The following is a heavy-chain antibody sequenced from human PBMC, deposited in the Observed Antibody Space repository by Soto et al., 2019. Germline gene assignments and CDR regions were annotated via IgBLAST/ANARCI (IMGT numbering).Heavy chain of an antibody. Sequence: SETLSLTCTVSGGSISSGGYYWSWIRQHPGKGLEWIGYIYYSGSTYYNPSLKSRVTISVDTSKNQFSLKLSSVTAADTAVYYCARDRSSIAARPVIYPWGQGTLVTVSS. CDR2: IYYSGST. V-gene: IGHV4-31*03. J-gene: IGHJ5*02. D-gene: IGHD6-6*01. CDR1: GGSISSGGYY. CDR3: ARDRSSIAARPVIYP.